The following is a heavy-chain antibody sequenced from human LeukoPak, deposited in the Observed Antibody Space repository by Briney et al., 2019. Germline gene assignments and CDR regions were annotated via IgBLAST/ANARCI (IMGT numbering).Heavy chain of an antibody. CDR2: IYYSGST. J-gene: IGHJ6*02. D-gene: IGHD4-4*01. CDR1: GGSISSYY. V-gene: IGHV4-59*08. Sequence: SETLFLTCTVSGGSISSYYWSWIRQPPGKGLEWIGYIYYSGSTNYNPSLKSRVTISVDTSKNQFSLKLSSVTAADTAVYYCARHAYSNSPYYGMDVWGQGTTVTVSS. CDR3: ARHAYSNSPYYGMDV.